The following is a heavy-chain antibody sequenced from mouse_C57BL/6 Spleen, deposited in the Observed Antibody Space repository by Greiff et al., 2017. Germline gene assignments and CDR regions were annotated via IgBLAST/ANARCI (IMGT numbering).Heavy chain of an antibody. CDR2: IYPGDGDT. Sequence: QVQLQQSGPELVKPGASVKISCKASGYAFSSSWMNWVKQRPGKGLEWIGRIYPGDGDTNDNGKFKGKATLTADKSSSTAYMQLSSLTSEDSAVYYGAREGAAQDTDGDYWGQGTTLTVAS. D-gene: IGHD3-2*02. J-gene: IGHJ2*01. V-gene: IGHV1-82*01. CDR1: GYAFSSSW. CDR3: AREGAAQDTDGDY.